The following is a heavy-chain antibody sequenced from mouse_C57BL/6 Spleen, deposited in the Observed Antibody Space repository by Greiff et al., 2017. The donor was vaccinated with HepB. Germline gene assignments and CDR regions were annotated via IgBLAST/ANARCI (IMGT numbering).Heavy chain of an antibody. J-gene: IGHJ3*01. CDR2: ISSGSSTI. CDR3: AREGGTWFAY. V-gene: IGHV5-17*01. CDR1: GFTFSDYG. Sequence: EVMLVESGGGLVKPGGSLKLSCAASGFTFSDYGMHWVRQAPEKGLEWVAYISSGSSTIYYAATVKGRFTISRDNAKNTLFLQMTSLRSEDTAMYYCAREGGTWFAYWGQGTLVTVSA.